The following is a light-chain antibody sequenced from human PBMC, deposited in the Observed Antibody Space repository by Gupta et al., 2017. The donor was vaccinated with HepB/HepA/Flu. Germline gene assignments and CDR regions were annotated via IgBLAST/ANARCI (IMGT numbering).Light chain of an antibody. CDR2: AAS. CDR3: QQSYSTPPLFT. J-gene: IGKJ3*01. Sequence: DIQMTQSPSSLSASVGDRVTITCRASQSISSYLNWYQQKPGKAPKLLIYAASSLQSGVTSRFSGSGAGTDFTLTIISLQPEDFATYDCQQSYSTPPLFTFGHGTKVDIK. CDR1: QSISSY. V-gene: IGKV1-39*01.